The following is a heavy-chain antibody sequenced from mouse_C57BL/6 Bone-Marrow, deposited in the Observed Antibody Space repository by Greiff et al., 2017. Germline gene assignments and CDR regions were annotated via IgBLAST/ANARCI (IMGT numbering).Heavy chain of an antibody. J-gene: IGHJ3*01. CDR3: TRYYDYAY. CDR2: IDPENGDT. V-gene: IGHV14-4*01. D-gene: IGHD2-4*01. CDR1: GFNIKDDY. Sequence: VQLKQSGAELVRPGASVKLSCTASGFNIKDDYMHWVKQRPEQGLEWIGWIDPENGDTEYASKFQGKATITADPSSNTAYLQLSSLTSEDTAVYYCTRYYDYAYWGQGTLVTVSA.